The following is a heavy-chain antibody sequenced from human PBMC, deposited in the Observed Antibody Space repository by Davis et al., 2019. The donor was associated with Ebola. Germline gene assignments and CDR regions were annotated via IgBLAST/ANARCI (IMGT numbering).Heavy chain of an antibody. CDR2: ISVRSIT. Sequence: GESLKISCAASGFIFSSYAMSWVRQAPGKGLEWVSSISVRSITYHADSVKGRFTISRDNSKNTLYLQMNSLRAEATAVYYCAKVHPPTTVTTGWFDPRGQGTLVTVSS. V-gene: IGHV3-23*01. J-gene: IGHJ5*02. CDR3: AKVHPPTTVTTGWFDP. CDR1: GFIFSSYA. D-gene: IGHD4-17*01.